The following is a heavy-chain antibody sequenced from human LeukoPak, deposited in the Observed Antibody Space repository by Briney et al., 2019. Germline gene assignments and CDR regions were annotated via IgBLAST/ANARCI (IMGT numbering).Heavy chain of an antibody. J-gene: IGHJ4*02. Sequence: ASVKVSCKASGYTFTSYDINWVRQATGQGLEWMGYMNPNNDNTGYAQKFQGRVTMTTDTSTSTAYMELRSLRSDDTAVYYCATYSRLNFDYWGQGTLVTVSS. V-gene: IGHV1-8*01. CDR1: GYTFTSYD. CDR2: MNPNNDNT. D-gene: IGHD5-12*01. CDR3: ATYSRLNFDY.